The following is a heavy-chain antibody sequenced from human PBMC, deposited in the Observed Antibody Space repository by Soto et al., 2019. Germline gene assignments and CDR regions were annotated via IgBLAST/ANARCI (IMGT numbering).Heavy chain of an antibody. CDR1: GGSISPSY. D-gene: IGHD2-15*01. CDR3: AAGLYHNKVGY. Sequence: QVRLQESGPGLVKPSETLSLTCTVSGGSISPSYWNWVRQPPGKRPESIGCIYYTGNTDYNPSLNWRVTKPRDKYRNQFSLELTSLTGADPTVYFCAAGLYHNKVGYWGQGTLVSVSS. J-gene: IGHJ4*02. V-gene: IGHV4-59*01. CDR2: IYYTGNT.